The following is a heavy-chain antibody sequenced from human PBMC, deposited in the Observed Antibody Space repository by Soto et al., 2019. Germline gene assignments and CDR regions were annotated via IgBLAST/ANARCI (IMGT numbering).Heavy chain of an antibody. CDR2: ISGSASST. V-gene: IGHV3-23*01. Sequence: EVQLLESGGGLVQPGGSLRLSCAASGFTFTDYAMTWVRQAPGKGLEWVSSISGSASSTFYAGSVKGRFTISRDNSRNTVSLQMNSLRAEDTAVYYCATASSTISPDYWGQGTLGTVSS. CDR1: GFTFTDYA. D-gene: IGHD5-12*01. CDR3: ATASSTISPDY. J-gene: IGHJ4*02.